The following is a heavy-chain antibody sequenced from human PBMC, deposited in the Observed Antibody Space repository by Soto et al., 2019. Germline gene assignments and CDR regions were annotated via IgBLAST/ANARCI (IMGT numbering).Heavy chain of an antibody. CDR3: ARGHGVATTMGWFDP. Sequence: QVQLVESRGGMVQPGRSLRLSCAASGFTFSSYGIHWVRQAPGKGLEWVAVIYYDGSNKYYADSVKGRFTISRDNSKNTLYLPMTSLRADDTAVYYCARGHGVATTMGWFDPWGQGTLVTVSS. CDR2: IYYDGSNK. CDR1: GFTFSSYG. V-gene: IGHV3-33*01. D-gene: IGHD5-12*01. J-gene: IGHJ5*02.